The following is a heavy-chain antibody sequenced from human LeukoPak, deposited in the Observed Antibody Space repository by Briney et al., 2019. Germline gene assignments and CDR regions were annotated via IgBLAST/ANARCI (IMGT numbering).Heavy chain of an antibody. CDR1: GAPITRYY. CDR3: ARGAQLFDV. CDR2: IYYTGSA. V-gene: IGHV4-59*01. D-gene: IGHD2-2*01. J-gene: IGHJ6*02. Sequence: SETLSLTCTVSGAPITRYYWSWIRQPPGKGLERIGYIYYTGSANYNPSLKSRVSISVDTSKNQFSLRLSSVTAADTAVYYCARGAQLFDVWGQGTTVTVSS.